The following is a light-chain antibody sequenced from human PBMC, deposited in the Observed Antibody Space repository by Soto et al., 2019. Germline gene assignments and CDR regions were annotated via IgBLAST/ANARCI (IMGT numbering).Light chain of an antibody. V-gene: IGLV2-14*01. J-gene: IGLJ1*01. Sequence: SALTQPASVSGSPGQSITISCTGSSSDVGGYNYVSWYQQHPGKAPKLMIYEVSNRPSGVSNRFSGSKSGNTASLTISGLQAEDEADYYCSSYTISSTLVFGIGTKLTVL. CDR2: EVS. CDR1: SSDVGGYNY. CDR3: SSYTISSTLV.